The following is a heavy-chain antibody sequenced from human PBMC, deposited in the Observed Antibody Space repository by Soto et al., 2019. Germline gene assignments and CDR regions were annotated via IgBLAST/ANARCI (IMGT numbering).Heavy chain of an antibody. CDR1: GYSISSGYY. CDR3: ARADGRRYYGSGSYYNI. V-gene: IGHV4-38-2*01. Sequence: PSLTCAVSGYSISSGYYWGWIRQPPGKGLEWIGSIYHSGSTYYNPSLKSRVTISVDTSKNQFSLKLSSVTAADTAVYYCARADGRRYYGSGSYYNIWGQGTLVTVSS. J-gene: IGHJ4*02. D-gene: IGHD3-10*01. CDR2: IYHSGST.